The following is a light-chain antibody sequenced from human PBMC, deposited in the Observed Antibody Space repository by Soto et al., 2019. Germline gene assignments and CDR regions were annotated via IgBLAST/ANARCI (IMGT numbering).Light chain of an antibody. CDR3: QQSCSSPLT. CDR1: QTISSTY. Sequence: EIVLTQSPGTLSLSPGDRATLSCRPSQTISSTYLAWYQQKPGQAPRLLIYAASSRATGVPARFSGSGSGTDFTLTISSLEPEDFATYYCQQSCSSPLTFGEGTKVDIK. CDR2: AAS. J-gene: IGKJ4*01. V-gene: IGKV3-20*01.